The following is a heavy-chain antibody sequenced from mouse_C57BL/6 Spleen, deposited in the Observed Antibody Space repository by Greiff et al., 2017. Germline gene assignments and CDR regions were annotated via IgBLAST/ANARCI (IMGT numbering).Heavy chain of an antibody. J-gene: IGHJ3*01. V-gene: IGHV1-50*01. Sequence: QVQLQQSGAELVKPGASVKLSCKASGYTFTSYWMQWVKQRPGQGLAWIGEIDPSDSYTNYNQKFKCKATLTVDTSSSTAYMQLSSLTSEDSAVYYCARGGTDGFAYWGHGTLVTVSA. D-gene: IGHD3-3*01. CDR1: GYTFTSYW. CDR3: ARGGTDGFAY. CDR2: IDPSDSYT.